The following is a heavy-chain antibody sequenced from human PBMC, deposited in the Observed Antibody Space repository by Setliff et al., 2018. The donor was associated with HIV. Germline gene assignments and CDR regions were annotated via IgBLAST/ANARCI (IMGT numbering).Heavy chain of an antibody. CDR2: IKDDGREE. Sequence: GESLTISCAASGFTFSRHWMSWVRQAPGKGLEWVASIKDDGREEDYADSVKGRFTISRDNAKNSLFLQMDSLRAEDTAVYYCARCLNTEYWSGYSPFDYWGLGSLVTVSS. CDR1: GFTFSRHW. J-gene: IGHJ4*02. D-gene: IGHD3-3*01. CDR3: ARCLNTEYWSGYSPFDY. V-gene: IGHV3-7*03.